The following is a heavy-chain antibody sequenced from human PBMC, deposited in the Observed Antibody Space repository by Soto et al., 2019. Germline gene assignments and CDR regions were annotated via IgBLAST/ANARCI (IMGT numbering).Heavy chain of an antibody. CDR1: RGSISSGYYY. CDR2: IAYSGSP. CDR3: ARGWHIVVVTAIVDNWFDS. V-gene: IGHV4-30-4*01. J-gene: IGHJ5*01. Sequence: SETVSLKCTVSRGSISSGYYYWSWIRQPPWKGLEWIGYIAYSGSPYYNPSLESRVTRAVXTSKNKVSLKLSSVTAADTAVYYCARGWHIVVVTAIVDNWFDSGGQGTLVTVSS. D-gene: IGHD2-21*02.